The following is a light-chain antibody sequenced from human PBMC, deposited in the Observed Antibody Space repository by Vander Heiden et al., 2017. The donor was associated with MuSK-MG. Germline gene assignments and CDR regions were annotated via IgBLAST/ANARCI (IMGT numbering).Light chain of an antibody. J-gene: IGLJ2*01. CDR3: QAWDDSTVV. CDR1: KLEDKY. V-gene: IGLV3-1*01. Sequence: SYQLTQPPSVSVSPGQTATITCSGDKLEDKYGCWYQQRPGQSLVLVIYEDNKRTSGTPERFSGSNSGNTATLTMSGTQAGDEADYYCQAWDDSTVVFGGGTKLTVL. CDR2: EDN.